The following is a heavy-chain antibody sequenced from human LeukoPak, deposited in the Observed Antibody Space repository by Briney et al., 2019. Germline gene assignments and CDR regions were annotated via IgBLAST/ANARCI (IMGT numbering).Heavy chain of an antibody. CDR3: AKAYSSGPNWFDP. J-gene: IGHJ5*02. CDR2: ISYDGSNK. CDR1: GFTFSSYA. V-gene: IGHV3-30-3*01. D-gene: IGHD3-22*01. Sequence: GGSLRLSCAASGFTFSSYAMHWVRQAPGKGLEWVAVISYDGSNKYYADSVKGRFTISRDNSKNTLYLQMNSLRAEDTAVYYCAKAYSSGPNWFDPWGQGTLVTVSS.